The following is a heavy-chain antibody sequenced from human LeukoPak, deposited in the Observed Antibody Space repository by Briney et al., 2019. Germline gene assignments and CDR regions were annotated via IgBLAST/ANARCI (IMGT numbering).Heavy chain of an antibody. Sequence: GSSVKVSCKASGGTFSSSAISWVRQAPGQGLEWMGGIIPIFGTANYAQKFQGRVTITTDESTSTAYMELSSLRSEDTAVYYCARDAVPYYYGSGSHYTFDYWGQGTLVTVSS. CDR3: ARDAVPYYYGSGSHYTFDY. V-gene: IGHV1-69*05. J-gene: IGHJ4*02. CDR2: IIPIFGTA. D-gene: IGHD3-10*01. CDR1: GGTFSSSA.